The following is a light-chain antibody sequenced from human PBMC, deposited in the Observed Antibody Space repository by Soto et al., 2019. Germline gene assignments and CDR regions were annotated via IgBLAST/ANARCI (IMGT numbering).Light chain of an antibody. Sequence: SYELTQPPSVSLAPGQTARITCGGRNIGVKSVHWYQQKPGQAPVLIVFDDSDRPSVIPGRFSGSNSGDTATLTISRVEAGDEADYYCQLWDTDSDHQVFGGGTKVTVL. CDR3: QLWDTDSDHQV. J-gene: IGLJ3*02. CDR2: DDS. CDR1: NIGVKS. V-gene: IGLV3-21*02.